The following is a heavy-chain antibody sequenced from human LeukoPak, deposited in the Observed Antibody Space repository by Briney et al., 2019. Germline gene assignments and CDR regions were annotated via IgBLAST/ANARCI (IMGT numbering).Heavy chain of an antibody. Sequence: GGSLRLSCAASGFTFSSYWMSWVRQAPGKGLEWVAVISYDGSNKYYADSVKGRFTISRDNSKNTLYLQMNSLRAEDTAVYYCAKALMVRGVGYDYWGQGTLVTVSS. CDR1: GFTFSSYW. CDR3: AKALMVRGVGYDY. CDR2: ISYDGSNK. V-gene: IGHV3-30*18. J-gene: IGHJ4*02. D-gene: IGHD3-10*01.